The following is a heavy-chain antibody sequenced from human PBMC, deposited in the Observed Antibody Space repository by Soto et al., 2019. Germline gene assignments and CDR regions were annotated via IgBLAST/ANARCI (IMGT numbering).Heavy chain of an antibody. Sequence: PSETLSLTCAVYGGSFSGYYWSWIRQPPGKGLEWIGEINHSGSTNYNPSLKSRVTISVDTSKNQFSLKLSSVTAADTAVYYCVQGVNWNEKKSAFDIWGQGTMVTVS. CDR3: VQGVNWNEKKSAFDI. CDR2: INHSGST. D-gene: IGHD1-1*01. V-gene: IGHV4-34*01. J-gene: IGHJ3*02. CDR1: GGSFSGYY.